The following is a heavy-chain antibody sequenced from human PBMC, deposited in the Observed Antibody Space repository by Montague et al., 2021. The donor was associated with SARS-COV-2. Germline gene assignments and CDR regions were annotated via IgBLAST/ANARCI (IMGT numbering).Heavy chain of an antibody. CDR2: IYYSGST. D-gene: IGHD6-13*01. Sequence: TLSLTCTVSDGSISSGGYYWSWIRQHPGKGLEWIGYIYYSGSTYYNPSLKSRVTISVDTSKNQFSLKLSSVTAADTAVYYRARDVGWYSSSWFDYWGQGTLVTVSS. CDR3: ARDVGWYSSSWFDY. CDR1: DGSISSGGYY. V-gene: IGHV4-31*03. J-gene: IGHJ4*02.